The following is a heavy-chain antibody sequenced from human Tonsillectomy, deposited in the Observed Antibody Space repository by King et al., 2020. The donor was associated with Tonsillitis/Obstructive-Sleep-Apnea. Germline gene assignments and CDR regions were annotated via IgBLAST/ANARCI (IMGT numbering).Heavy chain of an antibody. Sequence: VQLVESGGGLVKPGGSLRLSCAASGFTFSSYNMNWVRQAPGKGLEWVSSISSSSSYIYYADSVKGRFTISRDNAKNSLYLQMNSLRAEDTAVYYCARGGFSGYGTDFWGQGTLVTVSS. J-gene: IGHJ4*02. D-gene: IGHD5-12*01. CDR3: ARGGFSGYGTDF. V-gene: IGHV3-21*01. CDR1: GFTFSSYN. CDR2: ISSSSSYI.